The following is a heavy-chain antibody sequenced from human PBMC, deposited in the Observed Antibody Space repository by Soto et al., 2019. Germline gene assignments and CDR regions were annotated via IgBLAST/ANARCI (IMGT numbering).Heavy chain of an antibody. Sequence: PAETLSLTCTVSGGSISTSSYYWGWLRQPPGNGTGLVCSLYYIGSTYYHPSLKSRVTISVDTSKNQFSLRLSSVTAADTAVYYCASQCIAVADHFDYWGPGPLVTV. CDR2: LYYIGST. D-gene: IGHD6-19*01. J-gene: IGHJ4*02. CDR1: GGSISTSSYY. CDR3: ASQCIAVADHFDY. V-gene: IGHV4-39*01.